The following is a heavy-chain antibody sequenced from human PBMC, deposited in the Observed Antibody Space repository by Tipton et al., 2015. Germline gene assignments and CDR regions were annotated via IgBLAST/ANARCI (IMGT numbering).Heavy chain of an antibody. D-gene: IGHD1-26*01. CDR2: IYPDDSDT. CDR3: ARLDSGSYGY. V-gene: IGHV5-51*01. J-gene: IGHJ4*02. Sequence: QLVQSGGEVKKPGESLKISCKVSGYTFSNHWIAWVRQMPGKGLEWMGIIYPDDSDTRYSPSFRGQVTISADRSINTAYLEWSSLKASDTAMYYCARLDSGSYGYWGQGTLVTVSS. CDR1: GYTFSNHW.